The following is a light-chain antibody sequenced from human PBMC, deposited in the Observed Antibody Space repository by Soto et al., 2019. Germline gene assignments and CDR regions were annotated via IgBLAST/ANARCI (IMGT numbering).Light chain of an antibody. V-gene: IGKV1-5*03. CDR1: QSISSW. Sequence: DIQMTQSPSTLSASVGDRVTITCRASQSISSWLAWYQQKPGKAPKLLIYKASSLESGIPSRFSGSGSGTEFTLTISSLQPDDFATYYCQQYNSYALTFGGGTKVEIK. CDR2: KAS. CDR3: QQYNSYALT. J-gene: IGKJ4*01.